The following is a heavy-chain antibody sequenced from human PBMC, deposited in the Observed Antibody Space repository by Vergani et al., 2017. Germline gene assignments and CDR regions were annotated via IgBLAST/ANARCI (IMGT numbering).Heavy chain of an antibody. CDR2: IYYSGST. CDR3: ASGGVYDSSGYYYDY. J-gene: IGHJ4*02. Sequence: QVQLQESGPGLVKPSETLSLTCTVSGGSISSYYWSWIRQPPGKGLEWIGYIYYSGSTNYNPSLKSRVTISVDTSKNQFSLKLSSVTAADTAVYYCASGGVYDSSGYYYDYWDQGTLVTVSS. D-gene: IGHD3-22*01. CDR1: GGSISSYY. V-gene: IGHV4-59*01.